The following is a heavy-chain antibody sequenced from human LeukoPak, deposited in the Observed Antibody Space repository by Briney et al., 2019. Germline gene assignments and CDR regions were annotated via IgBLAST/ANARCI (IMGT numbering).Heavy chain of an antibody. V-gene: IGHV4-59*08. CDR3: AKHSFDSGDYFDG. CDR1: GGSISSYY. J-gene: IGHJ4*02. CDR2: IYHSGST. D-gene: IGHD3-22*01. Sequence: SETLSLTCTVSGGSISSYYWSWIRQPPGXGLEWIGFIYHSGSTNYNPSLKSRVTISVDTSTNQFSLKMKSVTAADTAVYYCAKHSFDSGDYFDGWGQGTLVTVSS.